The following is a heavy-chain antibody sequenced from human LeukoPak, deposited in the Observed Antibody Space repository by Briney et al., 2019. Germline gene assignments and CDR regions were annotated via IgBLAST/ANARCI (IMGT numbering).Heavy chain of an antibody. V-gene: IGHV3-23*01. CDR1: GFTFSSYS. D-gene: IGHD2-15*01. J-gene: IGHJ3*02. CDR3: AKGGVVHDFNI. Sequence: PGGSLRLFCAASGFTFSSYSMNWVRQAPGKGLEWVSAINGGGGSTYYADSVKGRFTISRDNSKSTLYLQMNSLKAEDTAVYYCAKGGVVHDFNIWGQGTMVTVSS. CDR2: INGGGGST.